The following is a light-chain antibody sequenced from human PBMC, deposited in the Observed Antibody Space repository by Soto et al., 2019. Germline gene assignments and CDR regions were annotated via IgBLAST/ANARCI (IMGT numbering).Light chain of an antibody. Sequence: AIQLTQSPSSLSASVGDRFTIXXRASQGISAYLAWYQQKPGKAPQXLIYDASSLESGVPSRFSGSGSGTEFTLTISSLQPDDFATYYCQQYNSYWTFGQGTKVDI. J-gene: IGKJ1*01. CDR2: DAS. V-gene: IGKV1-13*02. CDR1: QGISAY. CDR3: QQYNSYWT.